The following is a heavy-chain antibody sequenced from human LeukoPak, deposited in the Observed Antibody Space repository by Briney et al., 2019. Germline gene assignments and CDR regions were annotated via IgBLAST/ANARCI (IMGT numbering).Heavy chain of an antibody. J-gene: IGHJ4*02. Sequence: SETLSLTCTVSGGSISSHYWSWMPQPPGKGREWIGYIYYSGSTNYNPSLKNHVTISVDTSNIHFSLKLSSVTAADTAVYYCARGLPRRNYDILTGYYRFFDYWGQGTLVSVSS. CDR3: ARGLPRRNYDILTGYYRFFDY. V-gene: IGHV4-59*11. CDR2: IYYSGST. D-gene: IGHD3-9*01. CDR1: GGSISSHY.